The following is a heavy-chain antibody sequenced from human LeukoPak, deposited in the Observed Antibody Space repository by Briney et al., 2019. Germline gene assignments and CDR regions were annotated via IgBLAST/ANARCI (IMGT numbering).Heavy chain of an antibody. V-gene: IGHV3-21*01. Sequence: GGSLRLSCAASGFTFSSYSMNWVRQAPGKGLEWVSSISSSSSYIYYADSVKGRFTISRDNAKNSLYLQMNSLRAEDTAVYYCARIGSRYYDFWSGYSNNWFDPWGQGTLVTVSS. CDR2: ISSSSSYI. D-gene: IGHD3-3*01. J-gene: IGHJ5*02. CDR3: ARIGSRYYDFWSGYSNNWFDP. CDR1: GFTFSSYS.